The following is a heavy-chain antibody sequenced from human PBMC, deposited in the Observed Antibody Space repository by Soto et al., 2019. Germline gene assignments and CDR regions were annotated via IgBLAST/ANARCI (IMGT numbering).Heavy chain of an antibody. Sequence: SVKVSCKASGGTFSSYAISWVRQAPGQGLEWMGGIIPIFGTANYAQKFQGRVTITADESTSTAYMELSSLRSEDTAVYYCASTYYYDSSGYEGDNWFDPWGQGTLVTVSS. D-gene: IGHD3-22*01. CDR2: IIPIFGTA. J-gene: IGHJ5*02. V-gene: IGHV1-69*13. CDR1: GGTFSSYA. CDR3: ASTYYYDSSGYEGDNWFDP.